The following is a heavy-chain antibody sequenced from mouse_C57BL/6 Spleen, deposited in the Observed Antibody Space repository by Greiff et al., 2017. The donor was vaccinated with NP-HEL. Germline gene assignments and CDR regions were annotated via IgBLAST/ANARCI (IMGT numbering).Heavy chain of an antibody. CDR1: GYSITSGYY. J-gene: IGHJ2*01. D-gene: IGHD1-1*01. CDR2: ISYDGSN. Sequence: ESGPGLVKPSQSLSLTCSVTGYSITSGYYWNWIRQFPGNKLEWMGYISYDGSNNYNPSLKNRISITRDTSKNQFFLKLNSVTTEDTATYYCARDYGGYWGQGTTLTVSS. V-gene: IGHV3-6*01. CDR3: ARDYGGY.